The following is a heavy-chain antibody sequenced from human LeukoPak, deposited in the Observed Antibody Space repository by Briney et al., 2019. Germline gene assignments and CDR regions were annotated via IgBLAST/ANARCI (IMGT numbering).Heavy chain of an antibody. D-gene: IGHD5-18*01. CDR1: GGSISSYY. V-gene: IGHV4-59*01. Sequence: SETLSLTCTVSGGSISSYYWSWIRQPPGKGLEWIGYIYYGGSTNYNPSLKSRVTISVDTSKNQFSLKLSSVTAADTAVYYCARSRIQLRFDPWGQGTLVTVSS. CDR3: ARSRIQLRFDP. J-gene: IGHJ5*02. CDR2: IYYGGST.